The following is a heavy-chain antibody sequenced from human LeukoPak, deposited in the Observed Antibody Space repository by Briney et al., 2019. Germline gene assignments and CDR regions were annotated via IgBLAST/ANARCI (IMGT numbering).Heavy chain of an antibody. Sequence: GESLQISCKGSGYSFTSYWIGWVRQMPGKGLEWMGIIYPGDSDTRYSPSFQGQVTISADKSISTAYLQWSSLKASDTAMYYCARPYELYYDSSGYYYDGAFDIWGQGTMVTVSS. V-gene: IGHV5-51*01. D-gene: IGHD3-22*01. CDR1: GYSFTSYW. CDR2: IYPGDSDT. J-gene: IGHJ3*02. CDR3: ARPYELYYDSSGYYYDGAFDI.